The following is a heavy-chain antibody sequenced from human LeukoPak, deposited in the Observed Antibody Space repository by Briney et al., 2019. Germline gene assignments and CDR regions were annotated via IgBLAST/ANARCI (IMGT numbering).Heavy chain of an antibody. CDR3: ARDLVYYDSSGYYYAPSD. CDR1: GFTFSCYG. J-gene: IGHJ4*02. V-gene: IGHV3-33*01. D-gene: IGHD3-22*01. CDR2: IWYDGSNK. Sequence: GGSLRLSCAASGFTFSCYGMHWVRQAPGKGLEWVAVIWYDGSNKYCADSVKGRFTISRDNSKNTLYLQMNSLRAEDTAVYYCARDLVYYDSSGYYYAPSDWGQGTLVTVSS.